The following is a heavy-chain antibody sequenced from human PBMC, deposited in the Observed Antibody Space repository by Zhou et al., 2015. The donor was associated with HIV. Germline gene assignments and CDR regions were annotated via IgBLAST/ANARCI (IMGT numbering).Heavy chain of an antibody. J-gene: IGHJ2*01. CDR1: GGTFSNYA. CDR2: IIPMFGTV. V-gene: IGHV1-69*06. Sequence: QVLLVQSGAEVKKPGSSVKVSCEASGGTFSNYAVSWVRQAPGQGPEWMGAIIPMFGTVRYAQKFQGRVTLTADRSTNTAYMEMRSLRSEDTAVYYCARDRGGATRPDWQYFDLWGRGTLVIVSS. D-gene: IGHD6-6*01. CDR3: ARDRGGATRPDWQYFDL.